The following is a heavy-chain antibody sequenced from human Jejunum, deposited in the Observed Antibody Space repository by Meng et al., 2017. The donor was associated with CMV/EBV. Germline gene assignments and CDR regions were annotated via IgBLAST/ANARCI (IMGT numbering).Heavy chain of an antibody. D-gene: IGHD3-16*01. CDR3: MREAGGY. CDR1: GGSISSGSYY. J-gene: IGHJ4*02. Sequence: QVEVQESGPGQVKPSQTLSLTCIVSGGSISSGSYYWGWIRQPAGKGLEWIGHIYSSGSTNYNPSLKSRVTISLDTSKNQFSLKLSSVTAADTAVYYCMREAGGYWGQGTLVTVSS. CDR2: IYSSGST. V-gene: IGHV4-61*02.